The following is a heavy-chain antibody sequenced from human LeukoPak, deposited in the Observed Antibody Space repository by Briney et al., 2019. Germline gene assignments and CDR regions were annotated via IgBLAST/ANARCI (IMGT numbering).Heavy chain of an antibody. CDR3: ARLGMTTVTTTSV. Sequence: PGGSLRFSCAASGFTFSSYWMSWVRQAPGKGREWVANIKQDGSEKNYVDSVKGRFTISRDNAKNSLYLQMNSLRAEDTAVYYCARLGMTTVTTTSVWGQGTLVTVSS. D-gene: IGHD4-17*01. V-gene: IGHV3-7*01. J-gene: IGHJ4*02. CDR2: IKQDGSEK. CDR1: GFTFSSYW.